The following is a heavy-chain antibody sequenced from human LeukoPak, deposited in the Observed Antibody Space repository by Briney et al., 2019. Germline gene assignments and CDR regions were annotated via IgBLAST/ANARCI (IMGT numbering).Heavy chain of an antibody. Sequence: KPSETLSLTCTVSGGSISSSSYYWGWIRQPPGKGLEWIGEINHSGSTNYNPSLKSRVTISVDTSKNQFSLKLSSVTAADTAVYYCARFPRGSRYYYMDVWGKGTTVTVSS. CDR2: INHSGST. CDR1: GGSISSSSYY. V-gene: IGHV4-39*07. J-gene: IGHJ6*03. CDR3: ARFPRGSRYYYMDV. D-gene: IGHD6-13*01.